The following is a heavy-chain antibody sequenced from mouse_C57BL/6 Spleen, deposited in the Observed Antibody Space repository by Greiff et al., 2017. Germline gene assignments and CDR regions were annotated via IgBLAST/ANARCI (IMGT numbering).Heavy chain of an antibody. J-gene: IGHJ4*01. CDR2: ISSGSSTI. CDR1: GFTFSDYG. V-gene: IGHV5-17*01. Sequence: EVMLVASGGGLVKPGGSLKLSCAASGFTFSDYGMHWVRQAPEKGLEWVAYISSGSSTIYYADTVKGRFTISSDTAKNTLFLQMTDLRSEGTAMYYCTRRYSNYYAMDYWGQGTSVTVSS. CDR3: TRRYSNYYAMDY. D-gene: IGHD2-5*01.